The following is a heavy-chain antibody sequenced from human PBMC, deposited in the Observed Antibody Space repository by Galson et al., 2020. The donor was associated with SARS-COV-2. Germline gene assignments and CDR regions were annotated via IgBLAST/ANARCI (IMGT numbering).Heavy chain of an antibody. V-gene: IGHV4-59*11. J-gene: IGHJ6*02. CDR2: IYYTGST. CDR3: AGNQPYYYYGLDV. D-gene: IGHD2-2*01. Sequence: ASETLSLNCTVSGASISTHYWSWIRQPPGKGLEWIGYIYYTGSTNYNPSLKSRVTLSVDTSKNQLSLKLTSVTAADTAVYYCAGNQPYYYYGLDVWGQGTTVTVAS. CDR1: GASISTHY.